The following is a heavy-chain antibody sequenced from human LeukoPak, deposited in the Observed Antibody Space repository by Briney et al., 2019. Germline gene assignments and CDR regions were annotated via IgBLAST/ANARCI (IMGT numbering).Heavy chain of an antibody. V-gene: IGHV4-34*01. CDR1: GGSFSGYS. D-gene: IGHD1-26*01. Sequence: SETLSLTCAVYGGSFSGYSWSWIRQPPGKGLEWIGEINHSGSTNYNPSLKSRVTISVDTSKNQFSLKLSSVTAADTAVYYCARALSGTSFRIDFWGQGTLVTVSS. J-gene: IGHJ4*02. CDR3: ARALSGTSFRIDF. CDR2: INHSGST.